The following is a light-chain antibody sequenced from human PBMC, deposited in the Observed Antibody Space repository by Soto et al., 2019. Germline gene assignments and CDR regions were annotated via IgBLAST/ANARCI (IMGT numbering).Light chain of an antibody. V-gene: IGLV1-40*01. CDR3: QSYDSSLSGHVV. J-gene: IGLJ2*01. CDR1: SSNIGAGYD. CDR2: TNS. Sequence: QAVVTQPPSVSGAPGQRVTISCTGSSSNIGAGYDVHWYQQLPGTVPKLLIYTNSNRPSGVPDRFSGSKSGTSASLAITGLQAEDEADYYCQSYDSSLSGHVVFGGGTKVTVL.